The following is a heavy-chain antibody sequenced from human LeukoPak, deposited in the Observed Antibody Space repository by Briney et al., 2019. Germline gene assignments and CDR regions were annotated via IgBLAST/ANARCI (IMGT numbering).Heavy chain of an antibody. CDR3: ARDKGHYDFLRRKDYYYMDV. J-gene: IGHJ6*03. CDR2: ISCSGGST. D-gene: IGHD3/OR15-3a*01. V-gene: IGHV3-23*01. CDR1: GFTFTTFS. Sequence: GGSLTLSCPAYGFTFTTFSMSWVRQAPGKGLEWVSAISCSGGSTYYTDSVKGRFSISRDHSEHTLYLQMDSLRAENTAVYYCARDKGHYDFLRRKDYYYMDVWGKGTTVTISS.